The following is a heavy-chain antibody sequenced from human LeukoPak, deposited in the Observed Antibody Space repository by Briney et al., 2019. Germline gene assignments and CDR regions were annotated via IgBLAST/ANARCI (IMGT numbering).Heavy chain of an antibody. V-gene: IGHV3-74*01. J-gene: IGHJ4*02. Sequence: PGGSLRLSCAASGFTFSSYWMHRVRQAPGKGLVWVSRINSDGSATTYADSVKGRFTISRDNAKNTLYLQMNSLRAEDTAVYYCVRSSSGDFDYWGQGTLVTVSS. CDR1: GFTFSSYW. CDR2: INSDGSAT. D-gene: IGHD3-22*01. CDR3: VRSSSGDFDY.